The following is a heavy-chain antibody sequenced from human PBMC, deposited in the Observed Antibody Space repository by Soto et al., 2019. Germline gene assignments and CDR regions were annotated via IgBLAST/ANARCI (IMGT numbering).Heavy chain of an antibody. D-gene: IGHD4-17*01. CDR3: AVTTGY. Sequence: QVRVVQSGAEVKKPGASVKVSCKTSGYTFTDYDINWVRQAPGQGLEWMGWVSPDHGNAGYAQQFQGRVAMTSDTSISTVFMELTNLRYEDTAVYYCAVTTGYWGQGTKVIVSS. J-gene: IGHJ4*02. CDR1: GYTFTDYD. CDR2: VSPDHGNA. V-gene: IGHV1-8*01.